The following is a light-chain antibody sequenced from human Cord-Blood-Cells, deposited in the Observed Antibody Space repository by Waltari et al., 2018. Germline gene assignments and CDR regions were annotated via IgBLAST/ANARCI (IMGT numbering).Light chain of an antibody. CDR1: SSDVGCYNY. V-gene: IGLV2-14*01. CDR3: SSYTSSSNVV. CDR2: DVS. Sequence: QSALTQPASVSGSPGQSITISCTGTSSDVGCYNYVPWYQQHPGKAPKLMIYDVSNRPSGVSNRFSGSKSGNTASLTISGLQAEDEADYYCSSYTSSSNVVFGGGTKLTVL. J-gene: IGLJ2*01.